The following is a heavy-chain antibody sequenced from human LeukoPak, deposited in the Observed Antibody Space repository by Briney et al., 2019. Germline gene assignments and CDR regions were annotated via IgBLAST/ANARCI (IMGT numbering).Heavy chain of an antibody. V-gene: IGHV3-73*01. CDR3: TQSNY. J-gene: IGHJ4*02. CDR2: IRSKADNYAT. Sequence: PGGSLRLSCAASGFTFSGSPILWVRQASGKGLEWVGRIRSKADNYATAYVASVQGRCTISRDDSKSTAYLQLNSLKTEDTAVYYCTQSNYWGQGALVTVSS. CDR1: GFTFSGSP.